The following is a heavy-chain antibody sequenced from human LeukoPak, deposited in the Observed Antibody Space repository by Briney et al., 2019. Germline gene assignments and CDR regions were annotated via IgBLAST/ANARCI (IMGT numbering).Heavy chain of an antibody. CDR2: IYYSGST. D-gene: IGHD4-17*01. Sequence: SETLSLTCTVSGGSISSYYWSWIRQPPGKGREGGGYIYYSGSTKYNPSLKRRVTISVDTSKNQFSLKLSSVTAADTAVYYCAGHYDYGDYLSFDYWGQGTLVTVSS. CDR3: AGHYDYGDYLSFDY. V-gene: IGHV4-59*01. CDR1: GGSISSYY. J-gene: IGHJ4*02.